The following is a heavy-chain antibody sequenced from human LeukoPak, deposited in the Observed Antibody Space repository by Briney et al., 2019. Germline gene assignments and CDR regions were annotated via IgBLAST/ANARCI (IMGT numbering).Heavy chain of an antibody. V-gene: IGHV4-61*08. CDR1: GGSINTKAHY. Sequence: PSETLSLTCTVSGGSINTKAHYWAWIRQPPGKGLEWIGYIYYSGSTNYNPSLKSRVTISVDTSKNQFSLKLSSVTAADTAVYYCARDEYGSGWGWFDPWGQGTLVTVSS. CDR2: IYYSGST. CDR3: ARDEYGSGWGWFDP. D-gene: IGHD6-19*01. J-gene: IGHJ5*02.